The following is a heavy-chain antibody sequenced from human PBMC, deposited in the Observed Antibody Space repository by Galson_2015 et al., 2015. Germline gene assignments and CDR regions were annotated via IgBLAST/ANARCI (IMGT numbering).Heavy chain of an antibody. CDR1: GYSFTSYW. Sequence: QSGAEVKKPGESLKISCKASGYSFTSYWISWVRQMPGKGLEWMGRIDPSDSYTNYSPSFQGHVTISADKSISTAYLQWSSLKASDTAMYYCARGAPAYSSGWYMAFDIWGQGTMVTVSS. J-gene: IGHJ3*02. D-gene: IGHD6-19*01. CDR2: IDPSDSYT. V-gene: IGHV5-10-1*01. CDR3: ARGAPAYSSGWYMAFDI.